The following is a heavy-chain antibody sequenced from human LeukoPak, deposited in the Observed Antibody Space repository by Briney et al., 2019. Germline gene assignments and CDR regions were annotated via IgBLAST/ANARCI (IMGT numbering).Heavy chain of an antibody. CDR3: ARHGERMATIRQHYFDY. Sequence: SETLSRTCTVSGCSISSSSYYWGWIRQPPGKGLEWIGSIYYSGSTYYNPSLKSRVTISVDTSKNQFSLKLSSVTAADTAVSYCARHGERMATIRQHYFDYWGQGTLVTVSS. D-gene: IGHD5-24*01. J-gene: IGHJ4*02. V-gene: IGHV4-39*01. CDR2: IYYSGST. CDR1: GCSISSSSYY.